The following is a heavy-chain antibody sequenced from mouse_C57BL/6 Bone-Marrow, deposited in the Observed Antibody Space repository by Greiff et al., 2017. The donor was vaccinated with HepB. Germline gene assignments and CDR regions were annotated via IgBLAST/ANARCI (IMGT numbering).Heavy chain of an antibody. V-gene: IGHV5-2*01. CDR3: AGALGRGYFDY. CDR2: INSDGGST. CDR1: EYDFPSHD. Sequence: EVLLVESGGGLVQPGASLKLSCESNEYDFPSHDMPWVRQTPEQRLELVAAINSDGGSTYYPDTMERRYTISRDNTKKTLYLQLSSLRSEDTALYYCAGALGRGYFDYWGQGTTLTVSS. J-gene: IGHJ2*01.